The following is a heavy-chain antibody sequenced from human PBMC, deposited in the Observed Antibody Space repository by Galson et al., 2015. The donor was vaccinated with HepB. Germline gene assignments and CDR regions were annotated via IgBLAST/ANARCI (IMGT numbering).Heavy chain of an antibody. CDR3: ARVTNGWLRSYTYTYPNFVSFDY. CDR1: GFTFTTSW. D-gene: IGHD5-12*01. CDR2: IKQDGSPK. J-gene: IGHJ4*02. Sequence: SLRLSCAASGFTFTTSWMSWVRQAPGKGLEWVATIKQDGSPKFYVDSVKGRFTISRDNAKDSVFLQMSSLRAADTAVYYCARVTNGWLRSYTYTYPNFVSFDYAGQRCLVTVSS. V-gene: IGHV3-7*03.